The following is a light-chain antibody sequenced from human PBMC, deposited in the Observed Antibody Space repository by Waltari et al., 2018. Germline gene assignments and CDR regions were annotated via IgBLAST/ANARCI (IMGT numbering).Light chain of an antibody. J-gene: IGLJ1*01. CDR3: TSYRSSSTLPYV. CDR2: DVS. V-gene: IGLV2-14*03. CDR1: SSDIGGYNS. Sequence: QSALTHPASVSGSPGQSITISCTGTSSDIGGYNSASCYQQHPGKATKLMIYDVSNRPAGVSTRFSGFKSGNTASLTISGLQAEDEADYYCTSYRSSSTLPYVFGTGTKVTVL.